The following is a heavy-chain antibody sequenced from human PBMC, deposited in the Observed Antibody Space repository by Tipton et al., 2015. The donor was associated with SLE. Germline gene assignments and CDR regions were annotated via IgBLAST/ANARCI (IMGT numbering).Heavy chain of an antibody. CDR2: IYSSGDR. CDR3: ARESRYYESTSYSDAFDI. D-gene: IGHD3-22*01. V-gene: IGHV4-4*07. J-gene: IGHJ3*02. Sequence: TLSLTCTVSGASISFDYWSWIRQSAGRGLEWIGRIYSSGDRDYNPSLRSRVTMSIDASQNRVSLRLKSVSAADTAVYYCARESRYYESTSYSDAFDIWGRGTTVVVSS. CDR1: GASISFDY.